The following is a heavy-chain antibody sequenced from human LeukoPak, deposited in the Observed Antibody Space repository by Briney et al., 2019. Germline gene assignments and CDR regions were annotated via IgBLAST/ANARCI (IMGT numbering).Heavy chain of an antibody. D-gene: IGHD3-22*01. CDR1: GGSISSYY. Sequence: SETLSLTCTVSGGSISSYYWSWIRQPPGKGLEWIGYIYYSGSTNYNPSLKSRVTISVDTSKNQFSLKLSSVTAADTAVYYCARGPSPYYYDSNGYSDWGQGTLVTVSS. J-gene: IGHJ4*02. V-gene: IGHV4-59*01. CDR3: ARGPSPYYYDSNGYSD. CDR2: IYYSGST.